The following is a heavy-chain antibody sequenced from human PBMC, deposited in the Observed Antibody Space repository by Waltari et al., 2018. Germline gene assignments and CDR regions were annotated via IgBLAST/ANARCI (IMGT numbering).Heavy chain of an antibody. J-gene: IGHJ3*02. CDR1: GFTRSNYW. CDR3: VRDQWFAFDI. CDR2: IMTDGREE. Sequence: EVQLVESGGGLVQPGGSLILSCADHGFTRSNYWMSWVRQAPGKGPEWVANIMTDGREEYYVDSVRGRFTISKDNAKNSLYLQMNSLRPEDTAVYYCVRDQWFAFDIWGQGTMVTVSS. V-gene: IGHV3-7*01. D-gene: IGHD3-22*01.